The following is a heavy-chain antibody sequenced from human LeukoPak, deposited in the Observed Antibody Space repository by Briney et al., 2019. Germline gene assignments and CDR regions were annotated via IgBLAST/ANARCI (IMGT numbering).Heavy chain of an antibody. Sequence: SETLSLTCAVYGGSFSGYHWSWIRQPPGKGLEWIGEINHSGSTNYNPSLKSRVTISVDTSKNQFSLKLSSVTAADTAVYYCARGRAAAAGGYYFDYWGQGTLVTVSS. CDR2: INHSGST. J-gene: IGHJ4*02. V-gene: IGHV4-34*01. CDR1: GGSFSGYH. D-gene: IGHD6-13*01. CDR3: ARGRAAAAGGYYFDY.